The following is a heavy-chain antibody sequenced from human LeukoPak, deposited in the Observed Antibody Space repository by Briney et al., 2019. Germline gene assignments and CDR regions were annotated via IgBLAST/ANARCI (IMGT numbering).Heavy chain of an antibody. Sequence: PRGSLRLSCAASRFTFSDYYMSWIRQAPGKGLEWVSAISGSGGSTYYADSVKGRFTISRDNSKNTLYLQMNSLRAEDTAVYYCAKAYRGVATTDYWGQGTLVTVSS. V-gene: IGHV3-23*01. J-gene: IGHJ4*02. CDR3: AKAYRGVATTDY. D-gene: IGHD5-12*01. CDR2: ISGSGGST. CDR1: RFTFSDYY.